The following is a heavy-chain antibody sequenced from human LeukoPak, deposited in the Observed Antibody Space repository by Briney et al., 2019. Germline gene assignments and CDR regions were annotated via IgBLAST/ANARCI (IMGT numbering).Heavy chain of an antibody. D-gene: IGHD6-6*01. CDR1: GFTFSSYA. V-gene: IGHV3-30*04. CDR2: ISYDGSNK. J-gene: IGHJ6*02. CDR3: AKGILIAALDV. Sequence: RPGGSLRLSCAASGFTFSSYAMHWVRQAPGKGLEWVAVISYDGSNKYYADSVKGRFTISRDNSKNTLYLQMNSLRAEDTAVYYCAKGILIAALDVWGQGTTVTVSS.